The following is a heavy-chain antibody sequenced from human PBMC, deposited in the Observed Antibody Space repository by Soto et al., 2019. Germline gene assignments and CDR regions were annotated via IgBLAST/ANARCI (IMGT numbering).Heavy chain of an antibody. CDR2: ISWNSGSI. Sequence: GGSLRVSCAASGFTFDDYAMHWVRQAPGKGLEWVSGISWNSGSIGYADSVKGRFTISRDNAKNSLYLQMNSLRAEDTALYYCAKDIGTGTTILHYYGMDFWGQGTTVTVSS. CDR3: AKDIGTGTTILHYYGMDF. J-gene: IGHJ6*02. D-gene: IGHD1-7*01. CDR1: GFTFDDYA. V-gene: IGHV3-9*01.